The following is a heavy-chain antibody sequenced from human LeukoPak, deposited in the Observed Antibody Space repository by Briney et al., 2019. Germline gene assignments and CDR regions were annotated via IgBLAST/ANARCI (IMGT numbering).Heavy chain of an antibody. CDR1: GGSISSGDYY. Sequence: MPSETLSLTCTVSGGSISSGDYYWSWIRQPPGKGLEWIGYIYYSGSTYYNPSLKSRVTISVDTSKNQFSLKLSSVTAADTAVYYCARVRVQLWPPYYMDVWGKGTTITVSS. J-gene: IGHJ6*03. D-gene: IGHD5-18*01. V-gene: IGHV4-30-4*08. CDR2: IYYSGST. CDR3: ARVRVQLWPPYYMDV.